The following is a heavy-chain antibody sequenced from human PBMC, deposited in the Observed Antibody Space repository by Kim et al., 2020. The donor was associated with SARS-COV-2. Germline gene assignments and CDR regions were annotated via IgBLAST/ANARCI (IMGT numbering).Heavy chain of an antibody. V-gene: IGHV3-23*01. Sequence: GGSLRLSCAASGFTFSSYAMSWVRQAPGKGLEWVSAISGSGGSTYYADSVKGRFTISRDNSKNTLYLQMNSLRAEDTAVYYCAKGRGNYGSGSYYFGYFDYWGQGTLVTVSS. J-gene: IGHJ4*02. CDR2: ISGSGGST. CDR1: GFTFSSYA. CDR3: AKGRGNYGSGSYYFGYFDY. D-gene: IGHD3-10*01.